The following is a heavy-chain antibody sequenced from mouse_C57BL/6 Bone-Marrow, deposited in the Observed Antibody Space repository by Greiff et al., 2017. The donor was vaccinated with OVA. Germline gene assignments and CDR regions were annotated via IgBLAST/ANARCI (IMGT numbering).Heavy chain of an antibody. Sequence: EVMLVESGGGLVQPGESLKLSCESNEYEFPSHDMSWVRKTPEKRLELVAAINSDGGSTYYPDTMERRFIISRDNTKKTLYLQMSSLRSEDTALYYCARHAHYYGSSPWYFDVWGTGTTVTVSS. CDR2: INSDGGST. CDR3: ARHAHYYGSSPWYFDV. D-gene: IGHD1-1*01. J-gene: IGHJ1*03. CDR1: EYEFPSHD. V-gene: IGHV5-2*01.